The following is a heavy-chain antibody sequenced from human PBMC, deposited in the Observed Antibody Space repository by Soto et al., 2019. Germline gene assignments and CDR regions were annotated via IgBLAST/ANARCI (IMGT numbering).Heavy chain of an antibody. CDR2: INAGNGNT. V-gene: IGHV1-3*01. Sequence: ASVKGSCKASGYTFTSYAMHWLRQAPGQRLEWMGWINAGNGNTKYSQKFQGRVTITRDTSASTAYMELSSLRSEDTAVYYCARGLGATPDYYYYMDVWGKGTPVTVSS. CDR1: GYTFTSYA. CDR3: ARGLGATPDYYYYMDV. J-gene: IGHJ6*03. D-gene: IGHD3-16*01.